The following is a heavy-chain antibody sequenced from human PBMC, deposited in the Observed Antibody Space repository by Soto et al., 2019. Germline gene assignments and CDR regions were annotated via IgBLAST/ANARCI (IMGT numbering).Heavy chain of an antibody. J-gene: IGHJ6*02. D-gene: IGHD2-15*01. Sequence: QVQLVESGGGVVQPGRSLRLSCAASGFTFSSYGMHWVRQAPGKGLEWVAVIWYDGSNKYYADSVKGRFTISRDNSKNPLYLQVNSLRAEDTAVYYCASEYCSGGRCYYYGMDVWGQGTTVTVSS. CDR1: GFTFSSYG. V-gene: IGHV3-33*01. CDR3: ASEYCSGGRCYYYGMDV. CDR2: IWYDGSNK.